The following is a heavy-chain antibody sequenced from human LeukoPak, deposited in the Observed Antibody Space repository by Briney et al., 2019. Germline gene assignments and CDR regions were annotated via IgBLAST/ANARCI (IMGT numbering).Heavy chain of an antibody. CDR2: ISGSGGST. V-gene: IGHV3-23*01. J-gene: IGHJ4*02. CDR1: GFTFSDYY. CDR3: ANDHETFDY. Sequence: SGGSLRLSCAASGFTFSDYYMSWVRQAPGKGLEWVSAISGSGGSTYYADSVKGRFTISRDNSKNTLYLQMNSLRAEDTAVYYCANDHETFDYWGQGTLVTVSS.